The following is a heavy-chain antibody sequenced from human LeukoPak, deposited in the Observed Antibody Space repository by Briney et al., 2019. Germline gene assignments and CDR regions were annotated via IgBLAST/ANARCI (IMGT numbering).Heavy chain of an antibody. D-gene: IGHD3-10*01. V-gene: IGHV4-39*07. J-gene: IGHJ6*02. CDR2: IYYSGST. CDR3: ARDGGRGSWFGELLANYYYYGMDV. CDR1: GGSISSSSYY. Sequence: PSETLSLTCTVSGGSISSSSYYWCWIRQPPGKGLEGIGSIYYSGSTYYNPSLKSRVTISGDTTKNQFSLKLSSVTAADTAVYYCARDGGRGSWFGELLANYYYYGMDVWGQGTTVTVSS.